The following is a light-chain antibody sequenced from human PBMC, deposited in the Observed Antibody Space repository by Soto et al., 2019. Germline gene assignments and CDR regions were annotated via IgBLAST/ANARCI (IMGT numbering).Light chain of an antibody. CDR2: NAS. CDR1: QSVSSSY. CDR3: QHYVSSPSMLT. V-gene: IGKV3-20*01. J-gene: IGKJ4*01. Sequence: EIVLTQSPGTLSLSPGERATLSCRASQSVSSSYLAWYQQKPGQAPRLFIYNASSRATGIPDRFSGGGSGADFTLLISSLEPEDVAVYYCQHYVSSPSMLTFGGGTKVEIK.